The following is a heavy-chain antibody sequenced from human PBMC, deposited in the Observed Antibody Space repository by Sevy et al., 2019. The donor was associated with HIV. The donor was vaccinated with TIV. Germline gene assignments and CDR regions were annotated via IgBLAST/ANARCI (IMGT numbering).Heavy chain of an antibody. CDR3: ARRNDFDI. V-gene: IGHV4-59*08. Sequence: GSLRLSCAASGFAFHEYSMSWIRQAPGKGLEWIGYVYYTGGTNYNPSLKNRVTISVDRTKNQFSLKLTSVTAADTAVYYCARRNDFDIWGQGTMVTVSS. CDR1: GFAFHEYS. J-gene: IGHJ3*02. CDR2: VYYTGGT.